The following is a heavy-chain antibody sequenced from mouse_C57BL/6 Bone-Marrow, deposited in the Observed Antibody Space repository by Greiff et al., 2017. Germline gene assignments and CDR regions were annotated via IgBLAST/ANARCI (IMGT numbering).Heavy chain of an antibody. Sequence: VKLQQPGAELVKPGASVKLSCKASGYTFTSYWMHWVKQRPGQGLEWIGMINPNSGSTNYNEKVKSKAKLTVDKSSSTAYMQLSSLTSEDSAVYYCAKGGVDYWGQGTTVTVSS. V-gene: IGHV1-64*01. CDR1: GYTFTSYW. J-gene: IGHJ4*01. CDR3: AKGGVDY. CDR2: INPNSGST.